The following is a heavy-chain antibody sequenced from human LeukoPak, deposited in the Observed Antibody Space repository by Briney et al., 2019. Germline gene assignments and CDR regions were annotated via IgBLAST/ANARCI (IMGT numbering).Heavy chain of an antibody. CDR1: GFTFASYA. J-gene: IGHJ4*02. CDR3: AKGGSSSSEGG. Sequence: GGSLRLSCEASGFTFASYALAWVRQAPGKGPEWVSTISSGAGSPFYADFVRGRFTISRDNSKNTLSLHMTSLRPEDTAVYYCAKGGSSSSEGGWGQGTLVTVSS. D-gene: IGHD6-6*01. V-gene: IGHV3-23*01. CDR2: ISSGAGSP.